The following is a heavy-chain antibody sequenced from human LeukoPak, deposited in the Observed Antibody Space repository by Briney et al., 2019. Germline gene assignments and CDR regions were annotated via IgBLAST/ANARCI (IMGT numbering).Heavy chain of an antibody. CDR3: ARGKSRGSHIDY. J-gene: IGHJ4*02. D-gene: IGHD1-26*01. CDR1: GYSISNDYY. Sequence: SETLSLTCTVSGYSISNDYYWGWIRQSPGKGLEWIGSIYHSGSTYYNPSLKSRVTISVDTSKNQFSLKLSSVTAADTAVYYCARGKSRGSHIDYWGQGTLVTVSS. V-gene: IGHV4-38-2*02. CDR2: IYHSGST.